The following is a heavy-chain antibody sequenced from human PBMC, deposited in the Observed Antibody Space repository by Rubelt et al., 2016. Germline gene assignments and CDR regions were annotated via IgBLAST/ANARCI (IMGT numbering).Heavy chain of an antibody. J-gene: IGHJ4*02. Sequence: QLQLQESGPGLVKPSETLSLTCTVSGGSISSSSYYWGWIRQPPGKGLEWIGSIYYSGSTYYNPSIKSRVTISVDTSKNHYPRKLSSVTAADTAVYYWSRLPESGYNYGNYFDYGGQGILVTVSS. V-gene: IGHV4-39*02. CDR1: GGSISSSSYY. CDR2: IYYSGST. CDR3: SRLPESGYNYGNYFDY. D-gene: IGHD5-18*01.